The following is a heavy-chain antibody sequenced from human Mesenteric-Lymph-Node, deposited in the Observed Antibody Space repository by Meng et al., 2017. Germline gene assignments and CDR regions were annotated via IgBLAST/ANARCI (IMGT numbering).Heavy chain of an antibody. V-gene: IGHV3-48*04. D-gene: IGHD5-12*01. CDR3: ARYSGNGMRAFDI. Sequence: GESLKISCAASGFTFSSYGMHWVRQAPGKGLEWVSYISSSGSTIYYADSVKGRFTISRDNAKNSLYLQMNSLRAEDTAIYFCARYSGNGMRAFDIWGQGTMVTVSS. J-gene: IGHJ3*02. CDR1: GFTFSSYG. CDR2: ISSSGSTI.